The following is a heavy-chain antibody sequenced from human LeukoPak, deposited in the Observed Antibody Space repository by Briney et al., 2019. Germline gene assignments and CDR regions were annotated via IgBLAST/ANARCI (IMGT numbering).Heavy chain of an antibody. Sequence: SETLSLTXTVSGGSISSSSYYWGWIRQPPGKGLDWIGSIYYSGSTYYNPSLKSRVTISVDTSKNQFSLKLSSVTAADTAVYYCARGTWIQLCFDYWGQGTLVTVSS. J-gene: IGHJ4*02. CDR3: ARGTWIQLCFDY. V-gene: IGHV4-39*01. D-gene: IGHD5-18*01. CDR1: GGSISSSSYY. CDR2: IYYSGST.